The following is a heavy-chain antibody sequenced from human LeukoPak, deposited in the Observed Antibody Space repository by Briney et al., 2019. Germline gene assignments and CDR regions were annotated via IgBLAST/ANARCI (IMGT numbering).Heavy chain of an antibody. CDR3: AKGSDSSGWRTFDY. Sequence: GRSLRLSCAASGLTFSNYGMHWVRQAPGKGLEWVAAISYNGRKEFYADSVKGRFTVSRDKSKDTLYLEMNSLRTEDTAVYFCAKGSDSSGWRTFDYWGQGTLVTVSS. CDR1: GLTFSNYG. CDR2: ISYNGRKE. D-gene: IGHD6-19*01. J-gene: IGHJ4*02. V-gene: IGHV3-30*18.